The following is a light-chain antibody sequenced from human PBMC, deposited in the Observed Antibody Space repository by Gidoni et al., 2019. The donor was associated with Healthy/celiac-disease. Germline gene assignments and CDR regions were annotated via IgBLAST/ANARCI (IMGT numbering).Light chain of an antibody. CDR1: QSISSW. Sequence: DIQMTQSPSTLSASVGDRVTITCRASQSISSWLAWYQQKPGKAPKLLIYKAYSLESGVPSRFSGSGSGTEFTLTISSLQPDDFATYYCQQYNSYPLFGQGTKLEIK. V-gene: IGKV1-5*03. CDR3: QQYNSYPL. CDR2: KAY. J-gene: IGKJ2*01.